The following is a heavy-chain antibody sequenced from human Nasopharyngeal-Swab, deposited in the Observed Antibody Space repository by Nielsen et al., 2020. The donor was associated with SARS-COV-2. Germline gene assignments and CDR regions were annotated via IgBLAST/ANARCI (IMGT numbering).Heavy chain of an antibody. Sequence: GESLKISCAASGFTFSSYAMHWVRQAPGKGLEWVAVISYDGSNKYYADSVKGRFTISRDNPMNRMYLQMNSLRAEDTALYYCASSPGIAAPTGMDVWGQGTTVTVSS. CDR2: ISYDGSNK. V-gene: IGHV3-30-3*01. D-gene: IGHD6-13*01. J-gene: IGHJ6*02. CDR3: ASSPGIAAPTGMDV. CDR1: GFTFSSYA.